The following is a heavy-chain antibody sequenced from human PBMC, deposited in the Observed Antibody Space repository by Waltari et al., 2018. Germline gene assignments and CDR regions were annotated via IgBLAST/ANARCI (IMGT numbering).Heavy chain of an antibody. D-gene: IGHD3-3*01. J-gene: IGHJ4*02. CDR2: ISWNSGSI. CDR1: GFTFDDYA. CDR3: AKDKAIFGVVITAGGFDY. Sequence: EVQLVESGGGLVQPGRSLRLSCAASGFTFDDYAMHWVRQAPGKGLEWVSGISWNSGSIGYADSVKGRFTISRDNVKNSLYLQMNSLRAEDTALYYCAKDKAIFGVVITAGGFDYWGQGTLVTVSS. V-gene: IGHV3-9*01.